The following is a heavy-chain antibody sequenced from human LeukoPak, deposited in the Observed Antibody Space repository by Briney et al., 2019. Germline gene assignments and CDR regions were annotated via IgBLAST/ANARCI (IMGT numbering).Heavy chain of an antibody. CDR3: ARNSGSYMGVDY. Sequence: SETLSLTCTVSGGSISSYYWSWIRQPPGKGLEWIGYIYYSGSTNYNPSLKSRVTISVDTSKNQFSLKLSLVTAADTAVYYCARNSGSYMGVDYWGQGTLVTVSS. CDR2: IYYSGST. J-gene: IGHJ4*02. CDR1: GGSISSYY. V-gene: IGHV4-59*01. D-gene: IGHD1-26*01.